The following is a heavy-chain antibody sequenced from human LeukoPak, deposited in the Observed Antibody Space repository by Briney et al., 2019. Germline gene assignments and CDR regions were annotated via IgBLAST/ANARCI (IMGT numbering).Heavy chain of an antibody. D-gene: IGHD3-16*02. CDR3: ARDENGYVWGSFRA. J-gene: IGHJ5*02. CDR2: IYYSGST. Sequence: SETLSLTCTVSGGSISSSSYYWGWIRQPPGKGLEWIGNIYYSGSTYYDPSLESRVTMSLDTSKNQFSLKLSSVTAADTAVYYCARDENGYVWGSFRAWGQGTLVTVSS. CDR1: GGSISSSSYY. V-gene: IGHV4-39*07.